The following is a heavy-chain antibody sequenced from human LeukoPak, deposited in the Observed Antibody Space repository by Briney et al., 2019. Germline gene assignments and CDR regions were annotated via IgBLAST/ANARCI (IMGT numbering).Heavy chain of an antibody. V-gene: IGHV3-30*18. Sequence: GGSLRLSCAASGFTFSSYGMHWVRQAPGKGLEWVAVISYDGSNKYYADSVKGRFTISRDNSKNTLYLQMNSLRAEDTAVYYCAKDHRVWGIAAAGTLFDYWGQGTLVTVSS. J-gene: IGHJ4*02. CDR3: AKDHRVWGIAAAGTLFDY. D-gene: IGHD6-13*01. CDR2: ISYDGSNK. CDR1: GFTFSSYG.